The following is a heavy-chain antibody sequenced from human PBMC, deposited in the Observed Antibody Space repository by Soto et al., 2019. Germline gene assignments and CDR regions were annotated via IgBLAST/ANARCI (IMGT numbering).Heavy chain of an antibody. CDR2: INDRGSI. D-gene: IGHD3-9*01. J-gene: IGHJ2*01. V-gene: IGHV4-34*01. CDR1: GGSFSGXY. CDR3: SIGSXDILTGPPWVWYFDL. Sequence: QVQLQQWGAGPLRPLETLSLTCGVSGGSFSGXYWAXIRQSXXKGLEWIGEINDRGSINYNPSLKNRVSISVDTSKNHYSLNLRSVTAADTAVYYCSIGSXDILTGPPWVWYFDLWGRGTLVTVSS.